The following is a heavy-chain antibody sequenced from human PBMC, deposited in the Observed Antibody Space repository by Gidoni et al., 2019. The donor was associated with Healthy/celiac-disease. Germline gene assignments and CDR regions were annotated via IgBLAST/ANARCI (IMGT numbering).Heavy chain of an antibody. V-gene: IGHV7-4-1*02. CDR1: GYTFTSYA. CDR3: ARTEEPYPYYYYYYMDV. CDR2: NNTNTGNP. Sequence: QVQLVQSGSELKKPGASVKVSCKASGYTFTSYAMNWVRQAPGQGLEWMGWNNTNTGNPTYDQGFTGRFFFSLDTSVSTAYLQISSLKAEDTAVYYCARTEEPYPYYYYYYMDVWGKGTTVTVSS. D-gene: IGHD1-1*01. J-gene: IGHJ6*03.